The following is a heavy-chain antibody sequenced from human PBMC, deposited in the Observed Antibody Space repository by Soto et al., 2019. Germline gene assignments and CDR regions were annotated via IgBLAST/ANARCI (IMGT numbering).Heavy chain of an antibody. V-gene: IGHV3-33*01. CDR2: IWYDGSNK. CDR3: ASQYSSSSPWFDP. CDR1: GFTFSSYG. D-gene: IGHD6-6*01. Sequence: QVQLVESGGGVVQPGRSLRLSCAASGFTFSSYGMHWVRQAPGKGLEWVVVIWYDGSNKYYADSVKGRFTISRDNSKNTLYLQMNSLRAEDTAVYYCASQYSSSSPWFDPWGQGTLVTVSS. J-gene: IGHJ5*02.